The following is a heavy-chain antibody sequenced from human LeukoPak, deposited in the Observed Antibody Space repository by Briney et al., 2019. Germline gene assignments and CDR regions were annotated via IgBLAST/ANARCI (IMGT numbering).Heavy chain of an antibody. CDR2: IYYSRST. D-gene: IGHD3-10*01. CDR1: GGSISSYY. Sequence: TPSETLSLTCTVSGGSISSYYWSWIRQPPGKGLEWIGYIYYSRSTNYNPSLKSRVTISVDTSKNQFSLKLSSVPAADTAVYYCAREELERNFDYWGQRTLVTVSS. CDR3: AREELERNFDY. V-gene: IGHV4-59*01. J-gene: IGHJ4*02.